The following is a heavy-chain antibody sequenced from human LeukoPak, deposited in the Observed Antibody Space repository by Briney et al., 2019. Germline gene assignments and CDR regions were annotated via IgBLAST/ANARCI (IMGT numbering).Heavy chain of an antibody. CDR2: IRYDGSNK. Sequence: GSLRLSCAASGCTFSSYGMHWVRQAPGKGLEWVAFIRYDGSNKYYADSVKGRFTISRDNSKNTLYLQMNSLRAEDTAVYYCAKDRGYYYYTDVWGKGTTVTVSS. J-gene: IGHJ6*03. V-gene: IGHV3-30*02. D-gene: IGHD3-10*01. CDR3: AKDRGYYYYTDV. CDR1: GCTFSSYG.